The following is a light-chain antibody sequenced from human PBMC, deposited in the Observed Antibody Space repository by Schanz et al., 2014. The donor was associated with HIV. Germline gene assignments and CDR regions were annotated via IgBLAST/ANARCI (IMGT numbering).Light chain of an antibody. CDR1: SSNIGAGFD. V-gene: IGLV1-40*01. CDR3: AGWDDGLKGWV. Sequence: QSVLTQPPSLSGAPGQWVTVSCSGGSSNIGAGFDVHWYQQLPGTAPKLLIYGDNSRPSGVPDRFSGSGSGTSASLAISGLQSDDEADYYCAGWDDGLKGWVFGGGTKLTVL. CDR2: GDN. J-gene: IGLJ3*02.